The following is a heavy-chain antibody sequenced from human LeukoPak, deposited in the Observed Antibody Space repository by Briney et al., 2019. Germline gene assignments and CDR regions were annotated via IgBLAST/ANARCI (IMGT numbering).Heavy chain of an antibody. CDR2: ISGSGGST. D-gene: IGHD2-2*01. CDR3: ARGGREYQLLFDY. CDR1: GFTFSSYA. V-gene: IGHV3-23*01. Sequence: GSLRLSCAASGFTFSSYAMSWVRQAPGKGLEWVSAISGSGGSTYYADSVKGRFTISRDNSKNTLYLQMNSLRAEDTAVYYCARGGREYQLLFDYWGQGTLVTVSS. J-gene: IGHJ4*02.